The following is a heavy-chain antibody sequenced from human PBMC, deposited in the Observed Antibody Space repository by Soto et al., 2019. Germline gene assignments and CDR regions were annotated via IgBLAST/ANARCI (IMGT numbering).Heavy chain of an antibody. Sequence: QVQLVQSGAEVKKPGASVKVSCKAYGYTFTNYGINWVRQAPGQGLEWMGWISASNGNTNYAQRVQGRVTMTTDTSTSTAYMELRSLRSDDTAVYYCARSQSGDYEGCGYWGQGTLVTVSS. V-gene: IGHV1-18*01. J-gene: IGHJ4*02. CDR1: GYTFTNYG. D-gene: IGHD4-17*01. CDR2: ISASNGNT. CDR3: ARSQSGDYEGCGY.